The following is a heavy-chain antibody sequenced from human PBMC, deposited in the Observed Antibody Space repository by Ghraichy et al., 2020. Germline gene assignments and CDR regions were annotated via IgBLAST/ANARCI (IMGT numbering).Heavy chain of an antibody. CDR3: ARSHPLWYANY. J-gene: IGHJ4*02. CDR2: IEQDGSEK. Sequence: GGSLRLSCAASGFTFSRYWMTWVRQAPGKGLEWVANIEQDGSEKYYVDSVRGRFTISRDNAKNSLYLQMNSLRAEDTAVYYCARSHPLWYANYWGQGTLVTVSS. D-gene: IGHD6-13*01. V-gene: IGHV3-7*03. CDR1: GFTFSRYW.